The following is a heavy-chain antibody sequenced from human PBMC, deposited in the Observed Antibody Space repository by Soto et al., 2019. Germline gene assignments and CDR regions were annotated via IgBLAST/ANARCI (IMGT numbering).Heavy chain of an antibody. CDR2: INAGNGNT. Sequence: GASVKVSCKASGYTFTSYAMHWVRQAPGQRLEWMGWINAGNGNTKYSQKFQGRVTITRDTSASTAYMELSSLRSEDTAVYYCARDLGTSYDFWSGYLTKGFGYWGQGTLVTVSS. D-gene: IGHD3-3*01. CDR1: GYTFTSYA. V-gene: IGHV1-3*01. CDR3: ARDLGTSYDFWSGYLTKGFGY. J-gene: IGHJ4*02.